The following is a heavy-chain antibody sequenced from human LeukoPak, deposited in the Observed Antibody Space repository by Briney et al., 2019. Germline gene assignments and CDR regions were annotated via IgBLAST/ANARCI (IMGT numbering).Heavy chain of an antibody. CDR3: ARDPAGEYCSGGSCYSEYYYYGMDV. Sequence: SETLSLTCTVSGGSISSYYWSWIRQPAGKGLEWIGRIYTSGSTNYNPSLRSRVTMSVDTSKNQFSLKLSSVTAADTAVYYCARDPAGEYCSGGSCYSEYYYYGMDVWGQGTTVTVSS. J-gene: IGHJ6*02. CDR1: GGSISSYY. D-gene: IGHD2-15*01. V-gene: IGHV4-4*07. CDR2: IYTSGST.